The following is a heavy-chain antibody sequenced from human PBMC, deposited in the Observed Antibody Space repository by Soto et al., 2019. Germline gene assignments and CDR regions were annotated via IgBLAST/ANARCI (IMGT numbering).Heavy chain of an antibody. CDR3: ARGYYGSGKTFDY. CDR2: IYYSGST. J-gene: IGHJ4*02. V-gene: IGHV4-31*03. Sequence: PSETLSLTCTVSGGSISGGNYYWSWIRQHPGKGLEWIGYIYYSGSTYYNPSLKSRVTISVDTSKNQLSLKLSSVTAADTAVYYCARGYYGSGKTFDYWGQGTLVTVSS. CDR1: GGSISGGNYY. D-gene: IGHD3-10*01.